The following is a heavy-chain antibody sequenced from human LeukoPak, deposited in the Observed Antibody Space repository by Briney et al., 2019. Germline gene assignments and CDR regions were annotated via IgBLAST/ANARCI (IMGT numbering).Heavy chain of an antibody. D-gene: IGHD6-13*01. CDR2: IYYSGST. J-gene: IGHJ6*03. V-gene: IGHV4-39*01. Sequence: PSETLSLTCTVSGGSISSNSYYWGWIRQPPGKGLKWIGSIYYSGSTYYNPSLKSRVTISVDTSKNQFSLKLSSVTAADTAVYYCARTTEAHSWRTRYYDYYMDVWGKGTTVTVSS. CDR3: ARTTEAHSWRTRYYDYYMDV. CDR1: GGSISSNSYY.